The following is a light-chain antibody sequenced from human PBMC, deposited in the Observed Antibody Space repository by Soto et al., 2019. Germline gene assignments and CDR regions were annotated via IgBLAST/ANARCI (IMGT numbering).Light chain of an antibody. CDR2: AAS. CDR3: QQYNSYSKT. Sequence: DIQMTQSPSTLSASVGDRVTITCRASQSISYWSAWYQQKPGNAPKLLIYAASSLESGVPSRFSGSGSGTEFTLTISSLQPDDSASYYCQQYNSYSKTFGQGTKVDIK. CDR1: QSISYW. J-gene: IGKJ1*01. V-gene: IGKV1-5*01.